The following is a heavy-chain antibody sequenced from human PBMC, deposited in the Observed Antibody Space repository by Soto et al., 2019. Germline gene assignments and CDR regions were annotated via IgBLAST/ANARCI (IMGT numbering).Heavy chain of an antibody. D-gene: IGHD6-13*01. Sequence: PSETLSLTCTVSGGSISSYYWSWIRQPPGKGLEWIGYTYYSGSTNYNPSLKSRVTISVDTSKNQFSLKLSSVTAADTAVYYCARHLRAAAVGGHYYYYYYMDVWGKGTTVTVSS. CDR1: GGSISSYY. CDR3: ARHLRAAAVGGHYYYYYYMDV. CDR2: TYYSGST. J-gene: IGHJ6*03. V-gene: IGHV4-59*08.